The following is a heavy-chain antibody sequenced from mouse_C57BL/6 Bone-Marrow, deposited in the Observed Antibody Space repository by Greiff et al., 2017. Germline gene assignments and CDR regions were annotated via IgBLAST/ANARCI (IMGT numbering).Heavy chain of an antibody. D-gene: IGHD1-1*02. CDR3: AGWSSFAD. V-gene: IGHV1-64*01. Sequence: VQLQQPGAELVKPGASVKLSCKASGYTFTSYWMHWVTQRPGQGLEWIGMIHPNSGSTNYNEKFTSKATLTVDKSSSTAYMQLSSLTSEDSADYCCAGWSSFADWGQGALVTVSA. CDR1: GYTFTSYW. CDR2: IHPNSGST. J-gene: IGHJ3*01.